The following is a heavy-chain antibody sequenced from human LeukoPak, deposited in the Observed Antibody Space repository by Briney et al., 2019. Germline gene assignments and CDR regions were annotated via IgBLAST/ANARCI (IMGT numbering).Heavy chain of an antibody. Sequence: RGSLRLSCSGSGFTFSSYAIHWVRQAPGKGLQYVSGISSNGGNTYNADSVKGRFTISRDNSKNTVDLQMSSLRAEDTAVYYCVKRSGLYFDYWGQGTLVTVSS. D-gene: IGHD1-26*01. V-gene: IGHV3-64D*09. J-gene: IGHJ4*02. CDR1: GFTFSSYA. CDR3: VKRSGLYFDY. CDR2: ISSNGGNT.